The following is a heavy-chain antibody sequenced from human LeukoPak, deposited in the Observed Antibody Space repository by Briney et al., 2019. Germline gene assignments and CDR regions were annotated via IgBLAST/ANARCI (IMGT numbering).Heavy chain of an antibody. J-gene: IGHJ4*02. CDR1: GFTFSSYS. D-gene: IGHD3-22*01. V-gene: IGHV3-48*04. CDR3: ARAHYYDSSGLDF. Sequence: PGGSLRLSCAAPGFTFSSYSMNWVRQAPGKGLEWVSYISSSGSTIYYADSLKGRFTISRDNAKNSLYLQMNSLRAEDTAVYYCARAHYYDSSGLDFWGQGTLVTVSS. CDR2: ISSSGSTI.